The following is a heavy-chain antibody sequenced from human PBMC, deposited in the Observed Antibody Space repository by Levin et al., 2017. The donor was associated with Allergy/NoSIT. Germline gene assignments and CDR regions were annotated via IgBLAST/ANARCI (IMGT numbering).Heavy chain of an antibody. D-gene: IGHD3-22*01. CDR3: ARGFSSGYPSDY. Sequence: PGGSLRLSCAASGFTFSSYSMNWVRQAPGKGLEWVSSISSSSSYIYYADSVKGRFTISRDNAKNSLYLQMNSLRAEDTAVYYCARGFSSGYPSDYWGQGTLVTVSS. CDR2: ISSSSSYI. CDR1: GFTFSSYS. J-gene: IGHJ4*02. V-gene: IGHV3-21*01.